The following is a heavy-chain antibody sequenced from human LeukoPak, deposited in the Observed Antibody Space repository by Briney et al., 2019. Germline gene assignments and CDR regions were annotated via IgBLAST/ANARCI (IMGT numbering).Heavy chain of an antibody. D-gene: IGHD1-7*01. J-gene: IGHJ4*02. CDR2: LNPNSGVT. Sequence: ASVKVSCKASGYTFNRYYMHWVRQAPGHGLEWMGWLNPNSGVTKYAQKFQGRVTMTRDTSISTAYMELSSLRSDNTAVYYCAREDNWNYGYWGQGTLVTVSS. CDR1: GYTFNRYY. V-gene: IGHV1-2*02. CDR3: AREDNWNYGY.